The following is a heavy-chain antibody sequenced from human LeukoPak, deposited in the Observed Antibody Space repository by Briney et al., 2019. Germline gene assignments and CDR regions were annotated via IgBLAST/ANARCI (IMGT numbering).Heavy chain of an antibody. J-gene: IGHJ5*02. V-gene: IGHV3-74*01. D-gene: IGHD6-13*01. CDR1: GFTFSTYA. CDR3: ARGGREAAAGNNWFDA. CDR2: INSDGSST. Sequence: GGSLRLSCAASGFTFSTYAMTWVRQAPGKGLVWVSRINSDGSSTSYADSVKGRFTISRDNAKNTLYLQMNSLRAEDTAVYYCARGGREAAAGNNWFDAWGQGTLVTVSS.